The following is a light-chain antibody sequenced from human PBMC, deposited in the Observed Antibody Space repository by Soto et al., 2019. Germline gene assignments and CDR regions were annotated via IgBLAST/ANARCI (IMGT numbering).Light chain of an antibody. CDR2: AAS. J-gene: IGKJ1*01. CDR1: QGISNY. V-gene: IGKV1-27*01. CDR3: QKYNSAPWT. Sequence: DIQMTQSPSSLSASVGDRVTITCRAYQGISNYLAWYQQKPGKVPKLLIYAASTLQSGVPSRFSGSGSRTDFTLTISSLQPEDVATYYCQKYNSAPWTFGQGTKVEIK.